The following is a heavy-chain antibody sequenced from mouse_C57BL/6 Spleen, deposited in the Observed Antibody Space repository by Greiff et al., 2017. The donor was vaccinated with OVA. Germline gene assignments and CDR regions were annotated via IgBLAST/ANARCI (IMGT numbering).Heavy chain of an antibody. CDR1: GYAFTNYL. Sequence: QVQLQQSGAELVRPGTSVKVSCKASGYAFTNYLIEWVKQRPGQGLEWIGVINPGSGGTNYNEKFKGKATLTADKSSSTAYMQLSSLTSEYSAVYFCARNDGYYDYFDYWGQGTTLTVSS. D-gene: IGHD2-3*01. J-gene: IGHJ2*01. V-gene: IGHV1-54*01. CDR2: INPGSGGT. CDR3: ARNDGYYDYFDY.